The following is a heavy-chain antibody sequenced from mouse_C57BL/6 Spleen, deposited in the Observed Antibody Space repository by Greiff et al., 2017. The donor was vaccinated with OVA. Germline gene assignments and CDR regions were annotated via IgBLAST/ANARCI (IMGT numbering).Heavy chain of an antibody. CDR2: IDPSDSYT. CDR1: GYTFTSYW. V-gene: IGHV1-50*01. D-gene: IGHD1-1*01. Sequence: VKLMASGAELVKPGASVKLSCKASGYTFTSYWMQWVKQRPGQGLEWIGEIDPSDSYTNYNQKFKGKATLTVDPSSSTAYMQLSSLTSEDSAVYYCARSGYYGSSLYYAMDYWGQGTSVTVSS. J-gene: IGHJ4*01. CDR3: ARSGYYGSSLYYAMDY.